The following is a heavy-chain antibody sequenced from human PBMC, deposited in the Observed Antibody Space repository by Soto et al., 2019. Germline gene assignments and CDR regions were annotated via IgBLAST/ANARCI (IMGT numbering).Heavy chain of an antibody. V-gene: IGHV3-30-3*01. CDR2: ISYDGSNK. CDR1: GFTFSSYA. CDR3: ARVSYSSSSSSLSRYYGMDV. Sequence: PGGSLRLSCAASGFTFSSYAMHWVRQAPGKGLEWVAVISYDGSNKYYADSVKGRFTISRDNSKNTLYLQMNSLRAEDTAVHYCARVSYSSSSSSLSRYYGMDVWGQGTTVTVSS. D-gene: IGHD6-6*01. J-gene: IGHJ6*02.